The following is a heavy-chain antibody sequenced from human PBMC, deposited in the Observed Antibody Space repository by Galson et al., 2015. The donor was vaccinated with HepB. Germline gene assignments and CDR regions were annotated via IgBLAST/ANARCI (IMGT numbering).Heavy chain of an antibody. Sequence: SLRLSCAASGFTFSSYGMHWVRQAPGKGLEWVAVISYDGSNKYYADSVKGRFTISRDNSKNTLYLQMNSLRAEDTAVYYCASNWYFDLWGRGTLVTVSS. J-gene: IGHJ2*01. CDR1: GFTFSSYG. CDR2: ISYDGSNK. V-gene: IGHV3-30*03. CDR3: ASNWYFDL.